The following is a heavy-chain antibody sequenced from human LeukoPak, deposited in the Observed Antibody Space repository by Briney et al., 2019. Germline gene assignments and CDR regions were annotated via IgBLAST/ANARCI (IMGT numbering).Heavy chain of an antibody. Sequence: SETLSLTSSVSGGSVCCGNSYCSSIRQPPGKGLEWIGYIYYSGSTNYNPSLKSRVTISVDTSKKQFSLKLSSVTAADTAVYYCARDDLGIPYFHYCAQGTLVAVSS. CDR2: IYYSGST. V-gene: IGHV4-61*01. J-gene: IGHJ4*02. D-gene: IGHD2-21*01. CDR1: GGSVCCGNSY. CDR3: ARDDLGIPYFHY.